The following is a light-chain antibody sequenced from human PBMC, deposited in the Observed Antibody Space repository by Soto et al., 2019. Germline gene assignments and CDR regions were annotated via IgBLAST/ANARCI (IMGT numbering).Light chain of an antibody. V-gene: IGLV2-23*01. CDR3: CSYAGSSYYV. J-gene: IGLJ1*01. CDR1: SSDVGFYNL. Sequence: QSALTQPASVSGSPGQSITISCTGTSSDVGFYNLVSWYQHRPGKAPKFILYEGSKRPSGVSNRFSGSQSGNTASLTISGLKAEDEAYYYCCSYAGSSYYVFGSGTKLTVL. CDR2: EGS.